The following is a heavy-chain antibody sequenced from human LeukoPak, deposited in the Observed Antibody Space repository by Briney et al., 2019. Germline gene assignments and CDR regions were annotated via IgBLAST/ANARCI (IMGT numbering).Heavy chain of an antibody. V-gene: IGHV4-59*12. CDR3: ARDFGAGSYRYGMDV. Sequence: KPSETLSLTCTVSGGSISSYYWSWIRQSPGKGLEWIGYIYYSGSTNYNPSLKSRLTISEDTSKNQFSLRLSSVTAADTAVYYCARDFGAGSYRYGMDVWGQGTAVTVSS. J-gene: IGHJ6*02. D-gene: IGHD3-10*01. CDR2: IYYSGST. CDR1: GGSISSYY.